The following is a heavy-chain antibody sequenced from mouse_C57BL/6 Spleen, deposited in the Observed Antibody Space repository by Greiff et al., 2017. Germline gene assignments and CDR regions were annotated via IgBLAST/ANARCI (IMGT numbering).Heavy chain of an antibody. D-gene: IGHD1-1*01. V-gene: IGHV1-55*01. CDR3: ARGGLGYGSSYDAMDY. CDR2: IYPGSGST. Sequence: LKQPGAELVKPGASVKMSCKASGYTFTSYWITWVKQRPGQGLEWIGDIYPGSGSTNYNEKFKSKATLTVDTSSSTAYMQLSSLTSEDSAVYYGARGGLGYGSSYDAMDYWGQGTSVTVSS. J-gene: IGHJ4*01. CDR1: GYTFTSYW.